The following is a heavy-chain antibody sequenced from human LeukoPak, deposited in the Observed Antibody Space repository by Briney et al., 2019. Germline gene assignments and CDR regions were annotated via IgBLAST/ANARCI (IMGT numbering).Heavy chain of an antibody. J-gene: IGHJ4*02. D-gene: IGHD3-22*01. CDR3: ATRDHSGSYDY. CDR2: ISAYNGNT. Sequence: ASVKVSCKASGYTFTSYGISWVRQAPGQGLEWMGWISAYNGNTNYAQKLQGRVTMTEDTSTDTAYMELSSLRSEDTAVYYCATRDHSGSYDYWGQGTLVTVSS. V-gene: IGHV1-18*01. CDR1: GYTFTSYG.